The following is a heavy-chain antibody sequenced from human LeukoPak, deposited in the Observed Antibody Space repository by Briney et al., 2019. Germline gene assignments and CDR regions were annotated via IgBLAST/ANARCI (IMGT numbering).Heavy chain of an antibody. CDR1: GFAFSGYD. CDR3: ARERTGYYYDSSGYTVSFQAGGLDY. Sequence: TGGSLRLSCAVSGFAFSGYDMNWVRQAPGKGLEWVSHISNTGTNIHYTDSVKGRFTISRDNAKNSLYLQMNSLRVEDTAVYYCARERTGYYYDSSGYTVSFQAGGLDYWGQGSLVTVSS. CDR2: ISNTGTNI. D-gene: IGHD3-22*01. J-gene: IGHJ4*02. V-gene: IGHV3-48*03.